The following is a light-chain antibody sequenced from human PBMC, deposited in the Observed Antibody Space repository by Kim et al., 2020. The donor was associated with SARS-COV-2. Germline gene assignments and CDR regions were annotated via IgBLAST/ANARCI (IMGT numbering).Light chain of an antibody. CDR2: DAS. J-gene: IGKJ4*01. CDR3: XXXSNWPPLT. CDR1: QSVSSY. V-gene: IGKV3-11*01. Sequence: EIVLTQSPATLSLSPGERATLSCRAGQSVSSYLAWYQQKPGQAPRLLIYDASNRATGIPARFSGSGSGTDFTLTISSXEPXDFAVYYCXXXSNWPPLTFGGGXXLXI.